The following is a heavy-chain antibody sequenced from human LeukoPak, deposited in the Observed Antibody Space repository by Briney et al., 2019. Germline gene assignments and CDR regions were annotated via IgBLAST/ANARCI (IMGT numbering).Heavy chain of an antibody. CDR3: ARHAVGELNNWFDP. J-gene: IGHJ5*02. CDR1: DDSISSGSYY. Sequence: SETLSLTCTVSDDSISSGSYYWNWIRQPAGKGLEWIGRIYTSGITNYNPSLKSRVTISVDTSKNQFSLKLSSVTAADTAVYYCARHAVGELNNWFDPWGQGTLVTVSS. V-gene: IGHV4-61*02. CDR2: IYTSGIT. D-gene: IGHD3-10*01.